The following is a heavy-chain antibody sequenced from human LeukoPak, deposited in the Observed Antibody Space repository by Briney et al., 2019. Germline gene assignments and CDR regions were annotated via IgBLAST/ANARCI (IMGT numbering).Heavy chain of an antibody. V-gene: IGHV3-53*05. D-gene: IGHD6-19*01. CDR1: GLTVSSNY. CDR2: IYSGGST. Sequence: GGSLRLSCAASGLTVSSNYMSWVRQAPGKGLEWGSVIYSGGSTYYADSVKGRFTISRDNSKNTLYLQMGSLRAEDMAVYYCARGPRYSSGWYYFDYWGQGTLVTVSS. CDR3: ARGPRYSSGWYYFDY. J-gene: IGHJ4*02.